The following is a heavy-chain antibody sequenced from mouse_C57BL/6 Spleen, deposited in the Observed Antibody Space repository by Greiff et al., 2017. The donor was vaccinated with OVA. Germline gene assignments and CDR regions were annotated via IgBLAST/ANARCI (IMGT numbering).Heavy chain of an antibody. Sequence: VQLQQSGAELVKPGASVKLSCKASGYTFTSYWMHWVKQRPGQGLEWIGMIHPNSGSTNYNEKFKSKATLTVDKSSSTAYMQLSSLTSEDSAVYYCARFSSTVVARDYFDYWGQGTTLTVSS. V-gene: IGHV1-64*01. J-gene: IGHJ2*01. CDR2: IHPNSGST. CDR1: GYTFTSYW. CDR3: ARFSSTVVARDYFDY. D-gene: IGHD1-1*01.